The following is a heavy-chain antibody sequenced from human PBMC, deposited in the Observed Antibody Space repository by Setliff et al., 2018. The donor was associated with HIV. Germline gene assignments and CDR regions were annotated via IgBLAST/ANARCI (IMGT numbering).Heavy chain of an antibody. V-gene: IGHV4-34*01. CDR3: ARGGTSSNWFRA. Sequence: SETLSLTCAVYGGSFTTYYWSWIRQTPGKGLEWIGENNHGGSTNYNPSLKSRVTISVDRSMNQFFLKLTSVTAADTAVYYCARGGTSSNWFRAWGQGTLVTVSS. D-gene: IGHD2-2*01. CDR2: NNHGGST. CDR1: GGSFTTYY. J-gene: IGHJ5*02.